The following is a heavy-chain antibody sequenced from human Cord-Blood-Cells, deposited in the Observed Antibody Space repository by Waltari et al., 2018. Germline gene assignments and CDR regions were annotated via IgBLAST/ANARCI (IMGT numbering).Heavy chain of an antibody. CDR2: IKSEGRST. V-gene: IGHV3-74*01. CDR3: ARGWYFDL. CDR1: GFTFSSYG. Sequence: EVQLVESGGGLVQPGGSLRLSCAASGFTFSSYGMHWVRQVPGKGLVWVSRIKSEGRSTSYGTSGKGRCTISRDNAKNTLYRQRNGRRAEDTAVYYCARGWYFDLWGRGTLVTVSS. J-gene: IGHJ2*01.